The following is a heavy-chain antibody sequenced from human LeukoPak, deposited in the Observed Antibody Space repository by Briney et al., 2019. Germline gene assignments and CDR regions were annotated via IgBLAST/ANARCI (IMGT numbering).Heavy chain of an antibody. CDR2: ISYDGSNK. Sequence: PGGSLRLSCAASGFTFSSYGMHWVRQAPGKGLEWVAVISYDGSNKYYADSVKGRFTISRDNSKNTLYLQMNSLRAEDTAVYYCAKDLQLWFFTLAYWGQGILVTVSS. V-gene: IGHV3-30*18. J-gene: IGHJ4*02. CDR3: AKDLQLWFFTLAY. CDR1: GFTFSSYG. D-gene: IGHD5-18*01.